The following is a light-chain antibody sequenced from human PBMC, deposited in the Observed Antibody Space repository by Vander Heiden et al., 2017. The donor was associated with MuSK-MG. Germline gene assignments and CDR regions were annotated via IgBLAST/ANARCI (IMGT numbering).Light chain of an antibody. V-gene: IGLV3-1*01. CDR1: KVGDKY. CDR3: QAWDSSTSVV. J-gene: IGLJ2*01. CDR2: QDS. Sequence: SYELTHPPSVSVSPGQTASITCSGDKVGDKYACWYQQKPGQSPVLVIYQDSKRPSGIPERFSGSNSGNTATLTISGTQAMDEADYYCQAWDSSTSVVFGGGTKLTVL.